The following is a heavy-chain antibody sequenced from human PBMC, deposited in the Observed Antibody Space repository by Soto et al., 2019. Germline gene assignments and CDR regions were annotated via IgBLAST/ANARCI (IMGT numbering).Heavy chain of an antibody. V-gene: IGHV4-31*03. CDR3: ARGGYYGDGFDY. J-gene: IGHJ4*02. D-gene: IGHD4-17*01. CDR2: IYYSGST. CDR1: GGSISSGGYY. Sequence: QVQLQQWGAGLVKPSQTLSLTCTVSGGSISSGGYYWSWIRQHPGKGLEWIGYIYYSGSTYYNPSLKSRVTISVDTSKNQFSLKLSSVTAADTAVYYCARGGYYGDGFDYWGQGTLVTVSS.